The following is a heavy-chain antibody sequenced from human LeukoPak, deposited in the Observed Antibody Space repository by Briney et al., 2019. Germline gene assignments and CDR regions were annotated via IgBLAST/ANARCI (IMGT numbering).Heavy chain of an antibody. Sequence: GGSLRLSCADSGFTFSSYAMNWVRQAPGKGLEWVSGISGSGGSRYYANSVKGRFTISRDYSKNTLYLQMNSLRADDTAVYYCAKDVKGSYGMDVWGQGTTVTVSS. J-gene: IGHJ6*02. CDR1: GFTFSSYA. CDR2: ISGSGGSR. V-gene: IGHV3-23*01. CDR3: AKDVKGSYGMDV.